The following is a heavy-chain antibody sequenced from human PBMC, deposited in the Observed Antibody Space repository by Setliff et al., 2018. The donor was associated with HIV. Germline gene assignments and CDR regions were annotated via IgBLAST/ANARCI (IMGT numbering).Heavy chain of an antibody. CDR2: IYHSGIT. CDR3: ARAFGSGSYRWFDP. J-gene: IGHJ5*02. D-gene: IGHD3-10*01. Sequence: LSLTCAVSGSSISIGYYWGWIRQAPGKGLEWIGNIYHSGITYYNPSLKSRVTISVDTSKNQFSLRLSSVTAADTAVYYCARAFGSGSYRWFDPWGQGTLVTVSS. CDR1: GSSISIGYY. V-gene: IGHV4-38-2*01.